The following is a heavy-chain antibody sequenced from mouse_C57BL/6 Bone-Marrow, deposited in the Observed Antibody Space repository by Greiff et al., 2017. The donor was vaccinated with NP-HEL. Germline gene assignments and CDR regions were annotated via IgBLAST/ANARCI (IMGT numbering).Heavy chain of an antibody. CDR2: IHPSDSDP. CDR3: AIRGLLWTYAMDY. J-gene: IGHJ4*01. CDR1: GYTFTSYW. D-gene: IGHD2-1*01. Sequence: VKLQQPGAELVKPGASVKVSCKASGYTFTSYWMHWVKQRPGQGLEWIGRIHPSDSDPNYTQKFKGKATLTVDKSSSTAYMQLSSLTSEDSAVYYCAIRGLLWTYAMDYWGQGTSVTVSS. V-gene: IGHV1-74*01.